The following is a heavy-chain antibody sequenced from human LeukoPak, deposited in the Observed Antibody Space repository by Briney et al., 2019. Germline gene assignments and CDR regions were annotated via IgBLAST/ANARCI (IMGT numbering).Heavy chain of an antibody. J-gene: IGHJ6*02. Sequence: GGSLRLSCAASAFTLSSYWMHWVRQAPGKGLIWVSRINSDGDITNYADSVKGRFTISRDNAKNTLYLQMNSLRPEDTAVYYCGRGSSVAGNLIDSGGQGTTVTVSS. CDR3: GRGSSVAGNLIDS. D-gene: IGHD6-19*01. CDR1: AFTLSSYW. V-gene: IGHV3-74*01. CDR2: INSDGDIT.